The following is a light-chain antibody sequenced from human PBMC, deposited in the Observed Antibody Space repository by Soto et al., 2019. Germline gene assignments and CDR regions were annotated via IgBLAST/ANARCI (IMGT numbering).Light chain of an antibody. J-gene: IGKJ2*01. V-gene: IGKV1-17*01. CDR1: QAIGND. CDR3: LQPNSFPHT. CDR2: AAS. Sequence: IQMTQSPSSLSASVGDRVTITCRASQAIGNDLGWYQQKPGKAPSRLIYAASSWQSGVPSRFSGSGSGTEFTLTISSLRSEDFATYYCLQPNSFPHTFGQGTRVEIK.